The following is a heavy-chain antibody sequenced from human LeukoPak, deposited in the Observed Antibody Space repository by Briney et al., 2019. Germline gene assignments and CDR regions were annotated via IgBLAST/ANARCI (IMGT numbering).Heavy chain of an antibody. CDR3: ARDSPVSGSSWYRSTFDY. CDR1: GYTFTSYG. CDR2: ISAYNGNT. V-gene: IGHV1-18*01. Sequence: ASVKVSCKASGYTFTSYGISWVRQAPGQGLEWMGWISAYNGNTNYVQKLQGRVTMTTDTSTSTAYMELRSLRSDDTAVCYCARDSPVSGSSWYRSTFDYWGQGTLVTVSS. J-gene: IGHJ4*02. D-gene: IGHD6-13*01.